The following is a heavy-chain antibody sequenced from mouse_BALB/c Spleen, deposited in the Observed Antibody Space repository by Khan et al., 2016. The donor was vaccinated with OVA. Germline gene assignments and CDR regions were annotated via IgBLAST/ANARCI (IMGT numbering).Heavy chain of an antibody. V-gene: IGHV1-87*01. CDR3: ARGGTARASWFAY. D-gene: IGHD3-1*01. CDR1: GYTFTSYW. Sequence: VQLQQSGAELARPGASVKLSCKASGYTFTSYWMQFIKQRPGQGLEWIGTIYPGDGDTRYTQTFKGKATLTADTSSSTAYMQLSSLASEDSAVYDFARGGTARASWFAYWGQGTLVTVSA. J-gene: IGHJ3*01. CDR2: IYPGDGDT.